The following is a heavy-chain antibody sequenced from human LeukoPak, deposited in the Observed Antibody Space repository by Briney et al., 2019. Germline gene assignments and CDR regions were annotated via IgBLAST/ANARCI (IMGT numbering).Heavy chain of an antibody. J-gene: IGHJ4*02. D-gene: IGHD3-22*01. Sequence: GGSLRLSCAASGFTLRSNYMSWVRQAPGKGLEWVSVIYSSESTYYADSVKGRFNVFGDGSENTVYLQMDGVKVEDTALYYCTREGYYYDTTGRFDYRGQATLVSVSS. CDR3: TREGYYYDTTGRFDY. CDR2: IYSSEST. V-gene: IGHV3-53*01. CDR1: GFTLRSNY.